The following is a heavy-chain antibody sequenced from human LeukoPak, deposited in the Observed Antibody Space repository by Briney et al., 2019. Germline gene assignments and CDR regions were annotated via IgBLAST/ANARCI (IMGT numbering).Heavy chain of an antibody. CDR1: GFTFSSYA. J-gene: IGHJ5*02. D-gene: IGHD3-10*01. V-gene: IGHV3-23*01. CDR2: ISGNGGST. CDR3: ANRGADYYGSGNWFDP. Sequence: GGSLRLSCAASGFTFSSYAMSWVRQAPGKGLEWVSSISGNGGSTYYGDSVKGRFTISRDNSRNTLYLQMNSLRAEDTAVYYCANRGADYYGSGNWFDPWGQGTLVTVSS.